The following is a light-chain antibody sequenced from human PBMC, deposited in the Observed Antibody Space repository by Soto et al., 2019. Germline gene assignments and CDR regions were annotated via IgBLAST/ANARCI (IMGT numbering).Light chain of an antibody. Sequence: EIVLSQSPVILSLSPGDRATLSCRASQTVSSFLAWYQQKPGQAPRLLIYDTSNRATGVPARFSASGSGTDFTLTISSLEPEDFAVYFCQQRYNWPPTFGQGTKLEIK. CDR1: QTVSSF. J-gene: IGKJ2*01. V-gene: IGKV3-11*01. CDR2: DTS. CDR3: QQRYNWPPT.